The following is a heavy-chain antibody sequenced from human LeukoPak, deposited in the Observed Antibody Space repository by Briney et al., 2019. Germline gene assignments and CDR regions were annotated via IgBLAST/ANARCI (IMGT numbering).Heavy chain of an antibody. Sequence: GGSLRLSCAASGFTLSNYEMNWVRLAPGKGLEWISYIHSSDTTMYYADSVKGRFTVSRGNAKSSLYLQMNSLRAEDTAVYYCARGGGPDYHYNAFDIWGQGTMVTVSS. J-gene: IGHJ3*02. CDR2: IHSSDTTM. D-gene: IGHD4-11*01. CDR1: GFTLSNYE. V-gene: IGHV3-48*03. CDR3: ARGGGPDYHYNAFDI.